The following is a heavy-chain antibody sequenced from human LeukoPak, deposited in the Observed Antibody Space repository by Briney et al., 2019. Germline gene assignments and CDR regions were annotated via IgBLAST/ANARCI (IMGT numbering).Heavy chain of an antibody. Sequence: AASVKVSCKASGYTFTSYDINWVRQATGQGLEWMGWMNPNSGNTGYAQKFQGRVTITRNTSISTAYMELSSLRSEDTAVYYCARGGYSSSWYNYETYYYMDVWGKGTTVTVSS. CDR3: ARGGYSSSWYNYETYYYMDV. CDR2: MNPNSGNT. D-gene: IGHD6-13*01. J-gene: IGHJ6*03. CDR1: GYTFTSYD. V-gene: IGHV1-8*03.